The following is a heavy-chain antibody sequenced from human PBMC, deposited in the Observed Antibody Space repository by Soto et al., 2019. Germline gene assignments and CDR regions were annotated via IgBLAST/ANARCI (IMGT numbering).Heavy chain of an antibody. D-gene: IGHD1-1*01. Sequence: PSETLSLTCTVSGGSISSSSYYWGWIRQPPGKGLEWIGSIYYSGSTYYNPSLKSRVTISVDTSKNQFSLKLSSVTAADTAVYYCVRSKIPLEGGKAPLYGMDVWGQGTTVTVSS. V-gene: IGHV4-39*01. CDR2: IYYSGST. J-gene: IGHJ6*02. CDR3: VRSKIPLEGGKAPLYGMDV. CDR1: GGSISSSSYY.